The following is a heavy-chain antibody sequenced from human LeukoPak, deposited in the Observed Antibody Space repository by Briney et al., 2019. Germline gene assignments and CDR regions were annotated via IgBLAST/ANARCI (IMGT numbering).Heavy chain of an antibody. CDR2: ISSNGGST. CDR3: VKDSSSGSYFDY. J-gene: IGHJ4*02. Sequence: QSGGSLRLSCAASGFTFSTYNMNWVRQAPGKGLEYVSAISSNGGSTYYADSVKGRFTISRDNSRNTLHLQMSSLRVEDTAVYYCVKDSSSGSYFDYWGQGTLVTVSS. V-gene: IGHV3-64D*06. CDR1: GFTFSTYN. D-gene: IGHD3-10*01.